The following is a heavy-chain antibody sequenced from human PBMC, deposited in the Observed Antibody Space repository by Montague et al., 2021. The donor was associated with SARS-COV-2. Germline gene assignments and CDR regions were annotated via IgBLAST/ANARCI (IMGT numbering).Heavy chain of an antibody. Sequence: SETLSLTCTVPGGSISPFDWSWIRQSPERGLEWIGTINYSGTANYNPSLMGRLAMSVQTSQKQLSLEMRSVTAADTAVYYCARMSMHYVGTSTSGRGGLDVWGRGTTVIVSS. D-gene: IGHD3-16*01. J-gene: IGHJ6*02. CDR1: GGSISPFD. CDR3: ARMSMHYVGTSTSGRGGLDV. CDR2: INYSGTA. V-gene: IGHV4-59*12.